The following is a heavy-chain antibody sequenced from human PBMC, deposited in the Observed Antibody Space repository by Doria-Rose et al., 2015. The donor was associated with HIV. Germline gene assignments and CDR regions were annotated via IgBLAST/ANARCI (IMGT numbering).Heavy chain of an antibody. D-gene: IGHD6-13*01. CDR2: IFSDDER. CDR1: GVSLSSPGMG. Sequence: QATLKESGPVLVKPTETLTLTCTVSGVSLSSPGMGVSWIRQPPGKALEWLANIFSDDERSYKTSVESRLTISRGTSKRQVVLTMTDMDPVDTATYYCARIKSSRWYHKYYFDCWGQGTLVIVSA. J-gene: IGHJ4*02. V-gene: IGHV2-26*01. CDR3: ARIKSSRWYHKYYFDC.